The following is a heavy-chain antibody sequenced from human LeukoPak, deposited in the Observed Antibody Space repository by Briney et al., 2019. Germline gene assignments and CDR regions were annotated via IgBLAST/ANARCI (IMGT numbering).Heavy chain of an antibody. CDR2: IYYSGST. Sequence: SETLSLTCTVSGGSISSYYWSWLRQPPGKGLEWFGYIYYSGSTNYNPSLKSRVTISVDTSKNQFSLKLSSVTAADTAVYYCARYSIVSAHYYGLDVWGQGTTVTVSS. CDR1: GGSISSYY. V-gene: IGHV4-59*08. CDR3: ARYSIVSAHYYGLDV. J-gene: IGHJ6*02. D-gene: IGHD2-8*01.